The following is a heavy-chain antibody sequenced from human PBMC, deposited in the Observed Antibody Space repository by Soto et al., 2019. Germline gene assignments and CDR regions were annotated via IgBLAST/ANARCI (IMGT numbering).Heavy chain of an antibody. CDR2: ISYDGSNK. J-gene: IGHJ6*02. V-gene: IGHV3-30*18. Sequence: GGSLRLSCASSGFTFSTYGIHWVRQAPGKGLEWVAVISYDGSNKYYADSVKGRFTISRDNSKNTLSLQMNSLRVEDTAVYYCAKGISGSPYYYGMDVWGQGTTVTVSS. CDR3: AKGISGSPYYYGMDV. D-gene: IGHD1-26*01. CDR1: GFTFSTYG.